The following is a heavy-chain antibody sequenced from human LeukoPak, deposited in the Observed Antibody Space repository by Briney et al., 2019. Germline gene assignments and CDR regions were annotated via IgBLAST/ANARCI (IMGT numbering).Heavy chain of an antibody. Sequence: SVKVSCKASGGTFSSYAISWVRQAPGQGLEWMGGIIPIFGTANYAQKFQGRVTITTDESTSTAYMELSSLRSGDTAVYYCARDISGSYHYFDYWGQGTLVTVSS. CDR2: IIPIFGTA. J-gene: IGHJ4*02. CDR1: GGTFSSYA. CDR3: ARDISGSYHYFDY. D-gene: IGHD1-26*01. V-gene: IGHV1-69*05.